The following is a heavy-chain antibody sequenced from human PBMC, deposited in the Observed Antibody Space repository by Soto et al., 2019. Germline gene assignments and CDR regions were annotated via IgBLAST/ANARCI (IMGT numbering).Heavy chain of an antibody. Sequence: TSETLSLTCAVYGGSFSGYYWSWIRQPPGKGLEWIGEINHSGSTNYNPSLKSRVTISVDTSKNQFSLKLSSVTAADTAVYYCARRDRLSSSSSGSYYHYYMDVWGKGTTVTVSS. CDR1: GGSFSGYY. J-gene: IGHJ6*03. D-gene: IGHD6-6*01. CDR3: ARRDRLSSSSSGSYYHYYMDV. V-gene: IGHV4-34*01. CDR2: INHSGST.